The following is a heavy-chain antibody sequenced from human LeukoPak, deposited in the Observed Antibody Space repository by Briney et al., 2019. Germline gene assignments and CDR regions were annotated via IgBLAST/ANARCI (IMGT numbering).Heavy chain of an antibody. CDR3: ARDSSWLGH. D-gene: IGHD6-13*01. J-gene: IGHJ4*02. CDR1: GFIFRSHW. V-gene: IGHV3-74*01. CDR2: INSDGSNT. Sequence: GGSLRLSCVASGFIFRSHWMHWVRQAPGKGLVWVSRINSDGSNTRNADSVKGRFTISRDNAKNTLYLQMNSLRAEDTAVYYCARDSSWLGHWGQGTLVTVSS.